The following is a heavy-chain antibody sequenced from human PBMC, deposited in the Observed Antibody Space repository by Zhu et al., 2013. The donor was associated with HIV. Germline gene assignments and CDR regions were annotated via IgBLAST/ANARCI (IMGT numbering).Heavy chain of an antibody. D-gene: IGHD1-7*01. Sequence: QVQLVQSGAELKKPGSSVRVSCKSSGDTVNTYTISWVRQAPGQGLEWIGGIIPKFGTPNYAQQFQGRVTISADESTNIAYMELSGLRSEDTAVYYCARTRYEWNYTEFFQHWGQGTLVSVS. CDR2: IIPKFGTP. V-gene: IGHV1-69*01. J-gene: IGHJ1*01. CDR3: ARTRYEWNYTEFFQH. CDR1: GDTVNTYT.